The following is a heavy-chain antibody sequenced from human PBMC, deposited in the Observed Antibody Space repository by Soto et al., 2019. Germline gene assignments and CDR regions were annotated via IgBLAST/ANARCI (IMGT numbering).Heavy chain of an antibody. J-gene: IGHJ6*03. Sequence: QVQLVQSGAEVRKPGASVTVSCRSSGDSFNDYYIHWVRQAPGQGFEWMGWINPNGGVTKYAQKFQGWVSMNRDTSIRTGYMQLRRRRSVATAVYYCARESGGATATLDYYYFYMDVWGTGTTVTVSS. D-gene: IGHD1-26*01. V-gene: IGHV1-2*04. CDR3: ARESGGATATLDYYYFYMDV. CDR2: INPNGGVT. CDR1: GDSFNDYY.